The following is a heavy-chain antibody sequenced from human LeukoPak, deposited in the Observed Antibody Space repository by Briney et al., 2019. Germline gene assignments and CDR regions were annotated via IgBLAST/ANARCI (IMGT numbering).Heavy chain of an antibody. CDR2: VKQDGSEK. V-gene: IGHV3-7*01. D-gene: IGHD5-12*01. J-gene: IGHJ5*02. CDR3: ARGGNLGGYSGYEVGWFDP. CDR1: GFTFSNYW. Sequence: GGSLRLSCAASGFTFSNYWMSWVRQAPGKGLEWVANVKQDGSEKYYVDSVKGRFTISRDNAKNSLYLQMNSLRAEDTAVYYCARGGNLGGYSGYEVGWFDPWGQGTLVTVSS.